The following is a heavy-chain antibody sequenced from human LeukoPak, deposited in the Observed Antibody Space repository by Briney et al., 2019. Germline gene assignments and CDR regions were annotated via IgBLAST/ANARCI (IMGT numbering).Heavy chain of an antibody. CDR1: GYTFTSYG. CDR3: ARKTLSSLYYMDV. D-gene: IGHD2-2*01. CDR2: ISAYNT. V-gene: IGHV1-18*01. Sequence: EASVKVSCKGAGYTFTSYGITWVRQAPGQGLEWMGWISAYNTNYAQKFQGRVTMTTDTSTNTAYMELRSLRYDDTAMYYCARKTLSSLYYMDVWGKGTTVTVSS. J-gene: IGHJ6*03.